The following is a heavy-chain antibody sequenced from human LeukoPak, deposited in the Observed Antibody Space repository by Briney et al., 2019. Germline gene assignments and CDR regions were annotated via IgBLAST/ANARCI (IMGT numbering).Heavy chain of an antibody. CDR2: ISGSGGST. Sequence: GGSLRLSCAASGFTFSSYAMSWVRQAPGKGLEWVSAISGSGGSTYYADSVKGRFTVSRDNSKNTLYVQMNSLRAEDTAVYYCAKDLLGYCYSTSCYLGYWGQGTLVTVSS. J-gene: IGHJ4*02. CDR3: AKDLLGYCYSTSCYLGY. V-gene: IGHV3-23*01. D-gene: IGHD2-2*01. CDR1: GFTFSSYA.